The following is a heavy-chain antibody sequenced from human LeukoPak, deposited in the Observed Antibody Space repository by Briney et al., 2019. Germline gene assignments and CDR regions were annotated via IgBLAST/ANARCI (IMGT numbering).Heavy chain of an antibody. D-gene: IGHD2-15*01. CDR1: GGSISSGGYY. CDR2: IYHSGST. CDR3: ARVGSCSGGSCYYRLLDY. V-gene: IGHV4-30-2*05. Sequence: SETLSLTCTVSGGSISSGGYYWSWIRQPPGKGLEWIGYIYHSGSTYYNPSLKSRVSISVDTSKNQFSLKLSSVTAADTAVYYCARVGSCSGGSCYYRLLDYWGQGTLVTVSS. J-gene: IGHJ4*02.